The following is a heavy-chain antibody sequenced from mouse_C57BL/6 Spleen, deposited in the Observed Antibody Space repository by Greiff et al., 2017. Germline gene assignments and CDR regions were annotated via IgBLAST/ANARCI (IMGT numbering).Heavy chain of an antibody. V-gene: IGHV7-3*01. J-gene: IGHJ4*01. CDR3: ARYGRLGAMDY. D-gene: IGHD1-1*01. Sequence: EVMLVESGGGLVQPGGSLSLSCAASGFTFTDYYMSWVRQPPGKALEWLGFISNKANGYTTEYSVSVKGRFTISRDKSQSILYLQMNALRAEDSATYYCARYGRLGAMDYWGQGTSVTVSS. CDR2: ISNKANGYTT. CDR1: GFTFTDYY.